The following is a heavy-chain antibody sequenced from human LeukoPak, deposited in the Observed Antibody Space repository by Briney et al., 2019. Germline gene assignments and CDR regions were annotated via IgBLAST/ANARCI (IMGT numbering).Heavy chain of an antibody. Sequence: SQTLSLTCTVSGGSISSGGYYWSWIRQHPGKGLEWIGYIYYSGSTYYNPSLKSRVTISVDTSKNQFSLKLSSVTAADTAVYYCARVGDFWSGYPPFDPWGQEPWSPSPQ. D-gene: IGHD3-3*01. CDR1: GGSISSGGYY. V-gene: IGHV4-31*03. J-gene: IGHJ5*02. CDR2: IYYSGST. CDR3: ARVGDFWSGYPPFDP.